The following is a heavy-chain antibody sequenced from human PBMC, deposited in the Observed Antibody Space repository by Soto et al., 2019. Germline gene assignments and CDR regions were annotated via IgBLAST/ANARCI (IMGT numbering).Heavy chain of an antibody. D-gene: IGHD1-26*01. CDR3: AHRGGGIVDWYFDL. V-gene: IGHV2-5*02. CDR2: IYWDDDK. CDR1: GFSLGTYGVG. Sequence: QITLNESGPPLVKPTQTLTLTCTFSGFSLGTYGVGVGWIRQPPGKALEWLALIYWDDDKRYSPSLKSRLTSTMDTSKRQVFLTLTHMDPVDTATYYCAHRGGGIVDWYFDLWGRGTPVIVSS. J-gene: IGHJ2*01.